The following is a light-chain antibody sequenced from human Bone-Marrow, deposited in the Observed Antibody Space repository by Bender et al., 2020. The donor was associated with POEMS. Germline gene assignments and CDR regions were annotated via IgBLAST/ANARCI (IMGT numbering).Light chain of an antibody. J-gene: IGLJ3*02. CDR1: SSNIGNHG. CDR3: SAWYDSLCGWV. CDR2: YDD. Sequence: QSVVTQPPSLSEAPRQRVTISCSGSSSNIGNHGVNWYQQLPGEAPKLLIYYDDLLTPGVSDRFSASKSGTSASLAISELQSEDEALYYCSAWYDSLCGWVLGGGTELTVL. V-gene: IGLV1-36*01.